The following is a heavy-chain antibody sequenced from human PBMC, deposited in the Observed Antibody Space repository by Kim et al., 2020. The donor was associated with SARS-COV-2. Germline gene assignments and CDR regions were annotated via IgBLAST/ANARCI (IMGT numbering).Heavy chain of an antibody. J-gene: IGHJ4*02. V-gene: IGHV3-23*01. Sequence: ADSVKGRFTISRDNSKNTLYLQMNSLRAEDTAVYYCAKDRGTIAAEYPDYWGQGTLVTVSS. D-gene: IGHD6-13*01. CDR3: AKDRGTIAAEYPDY.